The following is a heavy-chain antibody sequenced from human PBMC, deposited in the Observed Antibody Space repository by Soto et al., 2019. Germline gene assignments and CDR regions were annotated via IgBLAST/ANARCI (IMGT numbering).Heavy chain of an antibody. CDR3: AKENGYSSSWFEFDY. J-gene: IGHJ4*02. Sequence: EVQLLESGGGLVQPGGSLRLSCAASGFTFSSYAMSWVRQAPGKGLEWVSAISGSGGSTYYADSVKGRFTISRDNSKNTLELQMKIVRAEETAVYYCAKENGYSSSWFEFDYWGQGTLVTVSS. CDR1: GFTFSSYA. CDR2: ISGSGGST. D-gene: IGHD6-13*01. V-gene: IGHV3-23*01.